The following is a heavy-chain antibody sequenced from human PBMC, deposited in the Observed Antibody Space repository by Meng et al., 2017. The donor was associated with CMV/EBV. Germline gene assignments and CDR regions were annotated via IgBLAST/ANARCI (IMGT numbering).Heavy chain of an antibody. V-gene: IGHV4-34*01. Sequence: SETLSLTCAVYGGSFSGYYWIWIRQPPGKGLEWIGENNHSGSTNYNPSLKIRVTISVDTSKNQFSLELSSVTAADTAVYYCERGRYDFWSGYINWFDPWGQGTLVTVSS. CDR3: ERGRYDFWSGYINWFDP. CDR1: GGSFSGYY. D-gene: IGHD3-3*01. CDR2: NNHSGST. J-gene: IGHJ5*02.